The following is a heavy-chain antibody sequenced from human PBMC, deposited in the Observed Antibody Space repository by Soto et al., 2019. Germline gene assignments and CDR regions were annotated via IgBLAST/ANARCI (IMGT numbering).Heavy chain of an antibody. CDR1: GYTFTSYG. CDR2: ISAYNGNT. D-gene: IGHD6-13*01. V-gene: IGHV1-18*01. CDR3: AREYVGAAPRGVIFPYYYYGMDV. Sequence: ASVKVSCKASGYTFTSYGISWVRQAPGQGLEWMGWISAYNGNTNYAQKLQGRVTMTTDTSTSTAYMELRSLRSDDTAVYYCAREYVGAAPRGVIFPYYYYGMDVWGQGTTVTVS. J-gene: IGHJ6*02.